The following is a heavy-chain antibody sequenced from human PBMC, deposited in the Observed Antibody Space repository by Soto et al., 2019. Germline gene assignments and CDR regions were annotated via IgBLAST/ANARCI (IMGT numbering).Heavy chain of an antibody. Sequence: PSETLSLTCTVSGGSISSGGYYWSWIRQHPGKGLEWIGYIYYSGSTYYNPSLKSRVTISVDTSKNQFSLKLSSVTAADTAVYYCASRPLPDFWGYYFDYWGQGTLVTVSS. CDR1: GGSISSGGYY. V-gene: IGHV4-31*03. CDR3: ASRPLPDFWGYYFDY. J-gene: IGHJ4*02. D-gene: IGHD3-16*01. CDR2: IYYSGST.